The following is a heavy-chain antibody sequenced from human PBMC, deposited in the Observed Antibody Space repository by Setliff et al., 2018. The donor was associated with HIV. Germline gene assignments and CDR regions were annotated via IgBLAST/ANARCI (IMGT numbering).Heavy chain of an antibody. V-gene: IGHV4-38-2*01. J-gene: IGHJ6*03. D-gene: IGHD2-8*02. CDR2: IYHTGSS. Sequence: SETLSLTCDVSGFSISSRYYWGWIRQSPGKGLEWIGNIYHTGSSYYNPPLNSRVTMSVDKSRNLFSLKVSSVTAADTAVYYCARVSITYWYSIPRDYYYYMDVWGEGTTVTVS. CDR1: GFSISSRYY. CDR3: ARVSITYWYSIPRDYYYYMDV.